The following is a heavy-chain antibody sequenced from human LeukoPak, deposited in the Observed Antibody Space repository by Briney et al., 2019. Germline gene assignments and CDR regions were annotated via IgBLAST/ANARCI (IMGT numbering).Heavy chain of an antibody. CDR2: ISGTSTYT. CDR1: GFTFSDYY. V-gene: IGHV3-11*05. CDR3: ARDISDCGGDCAPYYFDY. Sequence: PGGSLRLSCAASGFTFSDYYTSWIRQAPGKGLEWVSYISGTSTYTNYADSVKGRFTISRDNAKNSLYLQMNSLRAEDTAVYYCARDISDCGGDCAPYYFDYWGQGTLVTVSS. J-gene: IGHJ4*02. D-gene: IGHD2-21*02.